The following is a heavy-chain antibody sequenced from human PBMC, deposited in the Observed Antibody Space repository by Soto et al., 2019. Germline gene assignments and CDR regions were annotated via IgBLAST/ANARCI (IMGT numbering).Heavy chain of an antibody. J-gene: IGHJ3*02. CDR2: IYYSGST. CDR3: ARLTYYYGSGSYTDAFDI. D-gene: IGHD3-10*01. CDR1: GGSISSSSYY. V-gene: IGHV4-39*01. Sequence: PSETLSLTCTVSGGSISSSSYYWGWIRQPPGKGLEWIGSIYYSGSTYYNPSLKSRVTISVDTSKNQFSLKLSSVTAADTAVYYCARLTYYYGSGSYTDAFDIWGQGTMVT.